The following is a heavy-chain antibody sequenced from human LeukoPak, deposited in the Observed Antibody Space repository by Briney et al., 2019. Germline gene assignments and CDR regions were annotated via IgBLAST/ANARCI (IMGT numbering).Heavy chain of an antibody. CDR3: ARGHSYYYDSSGYPIGY. J-gene: IGHJ4*02. Sequence: ASVKVSRKASGYTFTSYGISWVRQAPGQGLEWMGWISAYNGNTNYAQKLQGRVTMTTDTSTSTAYMELRSLRSDDTAVYYCARGHSYYYDSSGYPIGYWGQGTLVTVSS. CDR2: ISAYNGNT. D-gene: IGHD3-22*01. V-gene: IGHV1-18*01. CDR1: GYTFTSYG.